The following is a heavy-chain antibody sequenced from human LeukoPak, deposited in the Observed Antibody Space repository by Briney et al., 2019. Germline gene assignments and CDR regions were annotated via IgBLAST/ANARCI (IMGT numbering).Heavy chain of an antibody. J-gene: IGHJ6*03. Sequence: PSETLSLTCTVSGGSISSYYRSWIRQPPGKGLEWIGYIYYSGSTNYNPSLKSRVTISVDTSKNQFSLKLSSVTAADTAVYYCARRVVVVPAASYYYYYYYMDVWGKGTTVTVSS. CDR3: ARRVVVVPAASYYYYYYYMDV. V-gene: IGHV4-59*08. CDR2: IYYSGST. CDR1: GGSISSYY. D-gene: IGHD2-2*01.